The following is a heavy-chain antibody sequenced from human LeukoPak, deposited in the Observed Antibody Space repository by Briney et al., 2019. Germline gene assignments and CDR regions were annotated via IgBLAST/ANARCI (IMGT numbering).Heavy chain of an antibody. CDR1: GGSISSYY. D-gene: IGHD1-1*01. V-gene: IGHV4-59*01. CDR2: IYYSGST. Sequence: PSENLSLTCTVSGGSISSYYWSWIRQPPGKGLEWIGYIYYSGSTNYNPSLKSRVTISVDTSKNQFSLKLSSVTAADTAVYYCARGGAMGTYYYYMDVWGKGTTVTISS. CDR3: ARGGAMGTYYYYMDV. J-gene: IGHJ6*03.